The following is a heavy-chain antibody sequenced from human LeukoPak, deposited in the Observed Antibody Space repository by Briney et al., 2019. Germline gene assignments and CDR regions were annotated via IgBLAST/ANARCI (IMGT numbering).Heavy chain of an antibody. CDR2: ISGSGGVT. D-gene: IGHD1-26*01. CDR1: GFTFSDYV. V-gene: IGHV3-23*01. Sequence: GGSLRLSCAASGFTFSDYVMTWVRQAPGKGLEWVSAISGSGGVTYYADSVKGRFTVSRDNSKSTVLLQMNSLRAEDTAVYYCARAVYSGSYHVGESDYWGQGTLVTVSS. J-gene: IGHJ4*02. CDR3: ARAVYSGSYHVGESDY.